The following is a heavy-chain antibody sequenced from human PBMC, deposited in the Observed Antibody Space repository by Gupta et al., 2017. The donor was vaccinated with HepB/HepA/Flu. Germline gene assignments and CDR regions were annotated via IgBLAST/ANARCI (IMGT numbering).Heavy chain of an antibody. CDR3: ARHLDLTTASSLGV. J-gene: IGHJ4*02. CDR2: IYPDDSDT. Sequence: EVQLVQAGVEVKEPGESLKISCQASGYKFDNYWVAWVRQVPGKGLEWMGIIYPDDSDTRYSSSFQGQVTISVDRANRTAFLPWSSLKAADTGVYFCARHLDLTTASSLGVGGQGTLVSVSS. CDR1: GYKFDNYW. D-gene: IGHD1-14*01. V-gene: IGHV5-51*01.